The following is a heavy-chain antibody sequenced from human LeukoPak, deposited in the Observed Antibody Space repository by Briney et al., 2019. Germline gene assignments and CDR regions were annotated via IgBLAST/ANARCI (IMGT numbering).Heavy chain of an antibody. CDR3: ARSRNYYGSGDY. D-gene: IGHD3-10*01. CDR1: GDSVSNGNYY. J-gene: IGHJ4*02. V-gene: IGHV4-61*03. CDR2: IYYTGKT. Sequence: SETLSLTCTVSGDSVSNGNYYWSWLRQPPGKALEWIGYIYYTGKTYHNPSLEGRVTILVDTSRNHFSVKLSSVTAADTAVYYCARSRNYYGSGDYWSQGTLVTVSS.